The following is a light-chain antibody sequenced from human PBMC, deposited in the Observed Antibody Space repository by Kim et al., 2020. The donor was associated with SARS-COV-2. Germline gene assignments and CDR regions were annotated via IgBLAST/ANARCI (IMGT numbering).Light chain of an antibody. Sequence: VTVSCTGSSSNVGAGYDVHWYQQLPGAAPKLLIYGNSNRPSGVPDRFSGCKSGTSASLAITGLQAEDEADYYCQSYDSSLSGSGVCGTGTKVTVL. V-gene: IGLV1-40*01. CDR2: GNS. J-gene: IGLJ1*01. CDR3: QSYDSSLSGSGV. CDR1: SSNVGAGYD.